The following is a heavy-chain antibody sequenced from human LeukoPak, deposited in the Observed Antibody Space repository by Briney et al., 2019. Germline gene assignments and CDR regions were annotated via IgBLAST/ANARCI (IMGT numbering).Heavy chain of an antibody. CDR2: IYSGGST. V-gene: IGHV3-66*01. CDR1: GFTVSSNY. Sequence: PGGSLRLSCAASGFTVSSNYMSWVRQAPGKGLEWVSVIYSGGSTYYADPVKGRFTISRDNSKNTLYLQINSLRAEDTAVYYCASSSSPRWFDPWGQGTLVTVSS. CDR3: ASSSSPRWFDP. D-gene: IGHD6-13*01. J-gene: IGHJ5*02.